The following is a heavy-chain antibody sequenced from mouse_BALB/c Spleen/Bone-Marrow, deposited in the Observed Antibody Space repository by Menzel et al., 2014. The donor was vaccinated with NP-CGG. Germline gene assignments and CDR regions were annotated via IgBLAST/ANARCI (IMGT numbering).Heavy chain of an antibody. Sequence: VQLQQSGTVLARPGAAVKMSCKASGYTFSNYWMHWVKQRPGQGLEWIGTIYPGNSDTTYNEKFKGKATLTAVTSTSTHYMELSSLANADSAVYYCTTLARNKFDYWGQGTTLTVSS. J-gene: IGHJ2*01. D-gene: IGHD3-1*01. CDR3: TTLARNKFDY. CDR1: GYTFSNYW. CDR2: IYPGNSDT. V-gene: IGHV1-5*01.